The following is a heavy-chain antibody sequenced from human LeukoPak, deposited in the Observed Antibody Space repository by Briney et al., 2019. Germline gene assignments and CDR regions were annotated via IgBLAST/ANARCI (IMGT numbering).Heavy chain of an antibody. J-gene: IGHJ1*01. Sequence: SETLSLTCTVSGGSVSSGSYYWSWIRQPPGKGLEWIGYIYYSGSTNYNPSLKSRVTISVDTSKNQFSLKLSSVTAADTAVYYCASYGITIFGVDDWDPGGAEYFQHWGQGTLVTVSS. V-gene: IGHV4-61*01. CDR2: IYYSGST. D-gene: IGHD3-3*01. CDR3: ASYGITIFGVDDWDPGGAEYFQH. CDR1: GGSVSSGSYY.